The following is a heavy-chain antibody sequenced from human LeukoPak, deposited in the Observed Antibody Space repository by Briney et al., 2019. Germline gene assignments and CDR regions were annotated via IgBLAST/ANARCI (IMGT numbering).Heavy chain of an antibody. Sequence: ASVRVSCKTSGYTFSNFGINWVRQAPGQGLEWMGWISGNKDNPNYGQKFQGRLTVTTDTSTSTAYMELRNLRFDDTAVYYCARDGTSTNDYWGQGTLVTVSS. J-gene: IGHJ4*02. CDR1: GYTFSNFG. CDR3: ARDGTSTNDY. CDR2: ISGNKDNP. D-gene: IGHD2-2*01. V-gene: IGHV1-18*01.